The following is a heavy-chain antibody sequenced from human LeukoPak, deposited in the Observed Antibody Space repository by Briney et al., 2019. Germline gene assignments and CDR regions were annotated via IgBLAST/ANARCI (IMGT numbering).Heavy chain of an antibody. Sequence: PGGSLRLSCAASGFPFSSYAMSWLRQAPGKGLEWVSAICGSGGSKYYADSVKGRFTISRDNSKNTLYLQMNSLRAEDTAVYYCAKYNKGGSDRYDAFDIWGRGTMVTVSS. J-gene: IGHJ3*02. CDR2: ICGSGGSK. V-gene: IGHV3-23*01. CDR3: AKYNKGGSDRYDAFDI. CDR1: GFPFSSYA. D-gene: IGHD1-26*01.